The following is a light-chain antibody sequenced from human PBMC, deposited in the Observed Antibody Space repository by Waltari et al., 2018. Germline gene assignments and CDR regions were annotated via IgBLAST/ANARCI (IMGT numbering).Light chain of an antibody. J-gene: IGKJ1*01. Sequence: EFVLTQSPGTLSLSPGESATLSFRASQSVGSTYLACYQRRPGQAPRLLIYGATSRATGIPDRFSGSGSGTDFTLSISRLEPEEFAVYYCQHYVRTWAFGQGTKVEIK. CDR3: QHYVRTWA. CDR1: QSVGSTY. V-gene: IGKV3-20*01. CDR2: GAT.